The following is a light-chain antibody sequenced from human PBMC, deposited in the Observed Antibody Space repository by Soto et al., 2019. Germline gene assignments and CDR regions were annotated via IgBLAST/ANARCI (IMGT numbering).Light chain of an antibody. J-gene: IGKJ4*01. CDR1: QSISSS. Sequence: EIVMTQSPPTLSVSPGERATLSCRASQSISSSLARYQQKPGQAPRLLIHGASTRATSNPGRFSGSGSGAEFTLTISSLQSEDFAVYYCQQYNKWPPLTFGGGTKVAIK. CDR3: QQYNKWPPLT. CDR2: GAS. V-gene: IGKV3-15*01.